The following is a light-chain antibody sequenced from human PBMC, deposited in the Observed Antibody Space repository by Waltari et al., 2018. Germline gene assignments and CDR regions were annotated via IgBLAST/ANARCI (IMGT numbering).Light chain of an antibody. CDR1: QSINSY. CDR3: QQSYKSPPT. Sequence: DIQVTQSPSSLSASVGDRITITCRASQSINSYLNWYQHKPGEAPKLLIYAASSLQRVVPARFTGSGSGTDFTLTITGLQTEDSATYYCQQSYKSPPTFGGGTKVEIK. CDR2: AAS. V-gene: IGKV1-39*01. J-gene: IGKJ4*01.